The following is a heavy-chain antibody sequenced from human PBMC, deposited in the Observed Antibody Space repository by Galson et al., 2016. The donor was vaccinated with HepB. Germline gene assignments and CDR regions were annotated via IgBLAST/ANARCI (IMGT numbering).Heavy chain of an antibody. Sequence: SLRLSCAASGFTFSNYAMNWGRQAPGKGLEWVAVISYDGSSKYYADSVKGRFTISRDNSKNTLYLQMNSLRAEDTAVYYCARDLVPAVPFYGMDVWGQGTSVTVSS. CDR3: ARDLVPAVPFYGMDV. V-gene: IGHV3-30-3*01. J-gene: IGHJ6*02. CDR2: ISYDGSSK. CDR1: GFTFSNYA. D-gene: IGHD2-2*01.